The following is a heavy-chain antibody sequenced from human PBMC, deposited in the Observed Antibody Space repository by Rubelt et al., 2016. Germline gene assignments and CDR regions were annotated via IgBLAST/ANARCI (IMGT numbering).Heavy chain of an antibody. CDR2: IYYSGST. V-gene: IGHV4-39*07. D-gene: IGHD3-3*01. Sequence: QLQLQESGPGLVKPSETLSLTCTVSGGSISSSSYYWGWIRQPPGKGLEWIGYIYYSGSTYYTPSLKSRVILSVDTSKNQFSLNLASVTAADTAVYYWAGGRDFGVLNGAPFGDWGQGTLVTVSS. CDR3: AGGRDFGVLNGAPFGD. CDR1: GGSISSSSYY. J-gene: IGHJ4*02.